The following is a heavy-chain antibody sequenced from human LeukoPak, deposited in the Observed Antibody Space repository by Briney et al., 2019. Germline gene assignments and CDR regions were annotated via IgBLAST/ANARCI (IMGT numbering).Heavy chain of an antibody. CDR2: ISSSSSYI. V-gene: IGHV3-21*01. CDR3: VRGVSGYDSDAFDI. J-gene: IGHJ3*02. CDR1: GFTFSSYS. D-gene: IGHD5-12*01. Sequence: GGSLRLSCAASGFTFSSYSMNWVRQAPGKGLEWVSSISSSSSYIYYADSVKGRFAISRDNSENTMYLQVNSLRAEDTAVYYCVRGVSGYDSDAFDIWGQGTMVTVSS.